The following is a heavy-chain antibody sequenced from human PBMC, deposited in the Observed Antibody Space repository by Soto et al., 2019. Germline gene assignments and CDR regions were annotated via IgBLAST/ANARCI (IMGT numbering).Heavy chain of an antibody. V-gene: IGHV3-13*01. CDR3: ARGRYSSSWNPLVFDY. Sequence: GGSLRLSCAASGFTFSSYDMHWVRQATGKGLEWVSAIGTAGDTYYPGSVKGRFTISRENAKNSLYLQMNNLRAGDTAVYYCARGRYSSSWNPLVFDYWGQGTLVTVSS. CDR1: GFTFSSYD. J-gene: IGHJ4*02. D-gene: IGHD6-13*01. CDR2: IGTAGDT.